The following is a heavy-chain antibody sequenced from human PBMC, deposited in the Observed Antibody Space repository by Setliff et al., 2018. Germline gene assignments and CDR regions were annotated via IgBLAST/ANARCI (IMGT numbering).Heavy chain of an antibody. J-gene: IGHJ4*02. CDR3: ARGSELWGSGLLAYFDY. CDR2: TSYDGGIE. Sequence: PGESLKISCAASGFTFSTYALHWFRQAPGKGLEWVALTSYDGGIEDYADSVKXXXXXSXXXXXXXXXXXXXXXXXXDTAVYYCARGSELWGSGLLAYFDYWGQGTLVTVSS. V-gene: IGHV3-30*01. D-gene: IGHD2-21*01. CDR1: GFTFSTYA.